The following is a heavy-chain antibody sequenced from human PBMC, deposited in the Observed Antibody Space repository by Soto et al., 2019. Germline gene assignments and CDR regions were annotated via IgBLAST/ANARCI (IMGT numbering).Heavy chain of an antibody. J-gene: IGHJ4*02. CDR3: ARDSRAAAVNRRYYFDY. D-gene: IGHD6-13*01. V-gene: IGHV4-4*02. CDR1: GGSISRSRW. CDR2: VSHTGNT. Sequence: ETLAFTGGVSGGSISRSRWWSWVRRPPLKGLECIGEVSHTGNTQYHQSLESRVTISVDKSKNQCSLNLNSVTAADTAVYYCARDSRAAAVNRRYYFDYWFQATLVTVS.